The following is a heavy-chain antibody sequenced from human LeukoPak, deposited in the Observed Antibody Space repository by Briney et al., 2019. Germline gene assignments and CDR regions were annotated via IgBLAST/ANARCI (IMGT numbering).Heavy chain of an antibody. V-gene: IGHV1-24*01. CDR1: GYTLTELS. CDR3: ATLNVLSNSGYYYYMDV. J-gene: IGHJ6*03. D-gene: IGHD3-16*01. CDR2: FDPEDGET. Sequence: ASVKVSCKVSGYTLTELSVHWVRQAPGKGLEWMGGFDPEDGETIYAQKFQGRVTMTEDTSTDTAYMELSSLRSEDTAVYYCATLNVLSNSGYYYYMDVWGKGTTVTISS.